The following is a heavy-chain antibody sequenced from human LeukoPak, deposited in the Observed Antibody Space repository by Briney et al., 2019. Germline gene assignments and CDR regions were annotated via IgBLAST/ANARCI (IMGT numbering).Heavy chain of an antibody. J-gene: IGHJ4*02. D-gene: IGHD3-9*01. CDR2: IYHSGST. CDR3: ARRDYDILTGYQTLFDY. Sequence: SGTLSLTCAVSGGSISSSNWWSWVRQPPGKGLEWIGEIYHSGSTSYNPSLKSRVTISVDTSKNQFSLKLSSVTAADTAVYYCARRDYDILTGYQTLFDYWGQGTLVTVSS. CDR1: GGSISSSNW. V-gene: IGHV4-4*02.